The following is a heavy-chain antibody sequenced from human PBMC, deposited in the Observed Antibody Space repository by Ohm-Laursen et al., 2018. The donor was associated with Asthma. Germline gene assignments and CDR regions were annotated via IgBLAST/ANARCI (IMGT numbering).Heavy chain of an antibody. J-gene: IGHJ6*02. CDR1: GFTVSSNY. CDR2: IYSGGST. Sequence: SLRLSCAASGFTVSSNYMSWVRQAPGKGLEWVSVIYSGGSTYYADSVKGRFTISRDNSKNTLYLQMNSLRAEDTAVYYCARGMKSNKPYYYGMDVWGQGTTVTVSS. D-gene: IGHD4-11*01. CDR3: ARGMKSNKPYYYGMDV. V-gene: IGHV3-53*01.